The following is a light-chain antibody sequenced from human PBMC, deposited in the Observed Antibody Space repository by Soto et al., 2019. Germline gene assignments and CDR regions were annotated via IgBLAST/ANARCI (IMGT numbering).Light chain of an antibody. V-gene: IGKV3-20*01. J-gene: IGKJ3*01. CDR1: QSVSSDY. Sequence: EIVLTQSPGTLSLSPGERATLSCRASQSVSSDYLAWYQLKPGQAPRLLIYSASSRATGIPDRFSGSGSGTDFTLTISRLEPEDFAVYCCQQYDRSLQFTFGPGTKVDI. CDR2: SAS. CDR3: QQYDRSLQFT.